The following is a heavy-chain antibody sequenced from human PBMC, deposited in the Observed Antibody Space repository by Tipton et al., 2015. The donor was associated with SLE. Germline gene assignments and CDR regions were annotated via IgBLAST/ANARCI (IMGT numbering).Heavy chain of an antibody. J-gene: IGHJ2*01. CDR3: ARYSLTNWHLDL. CDR1: GGSMSTYY. Sequence: LGLSCTVSGGSMSTYYWSWIRLPPGKGLEGIGYIYYSGGTSYNPSLNSRVTISVDTSRNQFSLKLTSVTAADSAVYYCARYSLTNWHLDLWGRGTLVTVSS. D-gene: IGHD2-15*01. CDR2: IYYSGGT. V-gene: IGHV4-59*01.